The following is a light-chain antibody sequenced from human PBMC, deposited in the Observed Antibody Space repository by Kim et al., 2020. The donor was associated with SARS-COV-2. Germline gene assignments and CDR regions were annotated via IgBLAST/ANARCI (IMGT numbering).Light chain of an antibody. CDR1: GDSIASNY. V-gene: IGLV6-57*03. CDR2: EDN. J-gene: IGLJ2*01. CDR3: QSYDSSNHVV. Sequence: KTVTLSCTRSGDSIASNYVQWYQQRPGSAPTTVIYEDNQRPSGVPDRFSGSIDSSSNSASLTISGLKTEDEADYYCQSYDSSNHVVFGGGTQLTVL.